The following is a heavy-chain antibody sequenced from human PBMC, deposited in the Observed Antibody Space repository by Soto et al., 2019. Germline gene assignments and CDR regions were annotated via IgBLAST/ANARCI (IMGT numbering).Heavy chain of an antibody. V-gene: IGHV3-48*03. CDR2: ISSSGSTI. J-gene: IGHJ6*02. D-gene: IGHD3-3*01. CDR1: RFTFSRYK. Sequence: HLGGALRLFSAVSRFTFSRYKMKWARQVLRMVMVWVSDISSSGSTIYYAVSVNGRFTISRDNAKNSLYLQMNSLRAEDTAVYYCARSITIFGVVIKKYYYYGMDVWGQGTTVTVSS. CDR3: ARSITIFGVVIKKYYYYGMDV.